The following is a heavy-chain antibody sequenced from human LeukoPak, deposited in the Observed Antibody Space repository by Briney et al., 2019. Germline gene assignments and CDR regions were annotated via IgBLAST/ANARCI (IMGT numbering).Heavy chain of an antibody. CDR1: GFTFSSYA. D-gene: IGHD3-9*01. Sequence: GGSLRLSCAASGFTFSSYAMSWVRQAPGKGLEWVSAISGSGGSTYYADSVKGRFTISRDNSKNTLYLQMNSLRAEDTALYYCAREGHYDILTGYSPVEYYFYYMDVWGKGTTVTVSS. CDR2: ISGSGGST. J-gene: IGHJ6*03. CDR3: AREGHYDILTGYSPVEYYFYYMDV. V-gene: IGHV3-23*01.